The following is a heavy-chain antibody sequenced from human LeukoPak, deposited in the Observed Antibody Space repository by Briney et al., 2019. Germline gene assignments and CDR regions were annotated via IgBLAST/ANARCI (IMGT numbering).Heavy chain of an antibody. CDR2: IYYSGST. Sequence: SENLSLTCTVSGGSIRSSSYYWGWIRQPPGKGLEWIGSIYYSGSTYYNASLKSRGTISVDTSKNQFSLKLNSVTAADTAVYFCARQVVAVAGTGYFDYWGQGTLVTVSS. D-gene: IGHD6-19*01. V-gene: IGHV4-39*01. J-gene: IGHJ4*02. CDR3: ARQVVAVAGTGYFDY. CDR1: GGSIRSSSYY.